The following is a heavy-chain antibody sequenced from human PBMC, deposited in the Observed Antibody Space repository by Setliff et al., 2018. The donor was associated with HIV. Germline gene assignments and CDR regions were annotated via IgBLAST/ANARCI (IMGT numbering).Heavy chain of an antibody. CDR3: MRGRSITIFGVAYFDF. CDR2: VYHSGTT. J-gene: IGHJ4*02. V-gene: IGHV4-38-2*01. Sequence: PSETLSLTCAGSGYSISTAYYWGWIRQPPGKGLEWIGSVYHSGTTYYNPSLKSRVTISVDMSNNQFSLQVTSVTAADTAVYYCMRGRSITIFGVAYFDFWGQGTQVTVSS. CDR1: GYSISTAYY. D-gene: IGHD3-3*01.